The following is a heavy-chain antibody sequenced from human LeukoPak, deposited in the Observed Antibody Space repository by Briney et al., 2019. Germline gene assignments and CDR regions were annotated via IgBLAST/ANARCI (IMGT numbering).Heavy chain of an antibody. CDR2: IYHSGST. J-gene: IGHJ5*02. D-gene: IGHD3/OR15-3a*01. V-gene: IGHV4-38-2*02. CDR3: ARDLDFSQNWFDP. CDR1: GYSISSGYY. Sequence: SETLSLTCTVSGYSISSGYYWGLIRQPPGKALERIGSIYHSGSTYYNPSLKSRVTISVDTSKNQFSLKLSSVTAADTAVYYCARDLDFSQNWFDPWGQGTLVTVSS.